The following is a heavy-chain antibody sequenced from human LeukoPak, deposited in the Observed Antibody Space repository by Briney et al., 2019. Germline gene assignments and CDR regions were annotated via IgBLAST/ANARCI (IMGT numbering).Heavy chain of an antibody. D-gene: IGHD2-21*02. J-gene: IGHJ4*02. CDR1: GFTFSTHW. V-gene: IGHV3-23*01. Sequence: GGSLRLSCAASGFTFSTHWMSWVRQAPGKGLEWVSAISGSGGSTYYADSVKGRFTISRDNSKNTLYLQMNSLRAEDTAVYYCAKVQHIVVVTAPLGYWGQGTLVTVSS. CDR2: ISGSGGST. CDR3: AKVQHIVVVTAPLGY.